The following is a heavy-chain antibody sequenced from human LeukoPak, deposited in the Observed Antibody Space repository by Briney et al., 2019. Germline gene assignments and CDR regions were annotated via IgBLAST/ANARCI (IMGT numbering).Heavy chain of an antibody. CDR2: IYYSGST. D-gene: IGHD6-13*01. V-gene: IGHV4-59*12. CDR3: ARRGSSLRY. J-gene: IGHJ4*02. CDR1: GESISGFY. Sequence: PSETLSLTCTVSGESISGFYWTWIRQPPGKGLEWIGYIYYSGSTNYNPSLKSRVTISVDTSKNQFSLKLSSVTAADTAVYYCARRGSSLRYWGQGTLVTVSS.